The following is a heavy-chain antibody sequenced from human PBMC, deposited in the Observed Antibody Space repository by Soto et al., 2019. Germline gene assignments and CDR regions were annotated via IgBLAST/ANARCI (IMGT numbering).Heavy chain of an antibody. Sequence: PGGSLRLSCAASGFTVSSNYMSWVRQAPGKGLEWVSVIYSGGSTYYADSVKGRFTISRDNSKNTLYLQMNSLRAEDTAVYYCARDRRYCRGGSCYSAWSDPGGQGTLAPVPS. CDR1: GFTVSSNY. D-gene: IGHD2-15*01. V-gene: IGHV3-53*01. CDR3: ARDRRYCRGGSCYSAWSDP. CDR2: IYSGGST. J-gene: IGHJ5*02.